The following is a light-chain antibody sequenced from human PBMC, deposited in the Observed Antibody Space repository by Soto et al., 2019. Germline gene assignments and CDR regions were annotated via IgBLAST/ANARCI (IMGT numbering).Light chain of an antibody. CDR1: QSVRGDY. CDR2: EAS. Sequence: ELVLTQSPGTLSLSPGERVALSCRASQSVRGDYLAWYQQKPGQPTRLLIYEASRRAPGIPDRFSGSGSGTDFILTISRLEPEDLARYFCQQYGNSPHTFGKGTKLEIK. CDR3: QQYGNSPHT. J-gene: IGKJ2*01. V-gene: IGKV3-20*01.